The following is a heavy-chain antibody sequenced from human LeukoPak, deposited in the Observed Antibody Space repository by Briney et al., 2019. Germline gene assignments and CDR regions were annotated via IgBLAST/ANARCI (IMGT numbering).Heavy chain of an antibody. D-gene: IGHD3-10*01. V-gene: IGHV1-2*06. CDR1: GYTFTGYY. CDR2: INPSSGDT. J-gene: IGHJ4*02. Sequence: ASVKVSCKVSGYTFTGYYLHWLRQAPGHGLEWMGRINPSSGDTNYAQKFQGRVTMTRDTSINTASMALSSLRSDDTAVYYCARGPSGSDYWGQGTLVTVSS. CDR3: ARGPSGSDY.